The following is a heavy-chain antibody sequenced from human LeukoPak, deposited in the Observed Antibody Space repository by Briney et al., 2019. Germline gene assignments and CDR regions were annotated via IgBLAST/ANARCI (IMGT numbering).Heavy chain of an antibody. Sequence: PGGSLRLSCAASGFSSSYNWMHWVRQPPGKGLVWVSRIGIDGITTNYADSVKGRFTISRDNSKNTLYLQMNSLRAEDTAVYYCARDTAGVLRYFDWLPTFDYWGQGTLVTVSS. CDR2: IGIDGITT. CDR1: GFSSSYNW. J-gene: IGHJ4*02. D-gene: IGHD3-9*01. CDR3: ARDTAGVLRYFDWLPTFDY. V-gene: IGHV3-74*01.